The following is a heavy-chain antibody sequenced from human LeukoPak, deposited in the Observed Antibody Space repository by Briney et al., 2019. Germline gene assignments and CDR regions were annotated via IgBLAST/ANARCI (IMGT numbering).Heavy chain of an antibody. J-gene: IGHJ4*02. CDR3: ARGRDGYMYYFDY. V-gene: IGHV1-46*01. CDR1: GYSFTDYY. CDR2: INPSGGST. D-gene: IGHD5-24*01. Sequence: GASVKVSCKASGYSFTDYYLHWVRQAPGQGLEWMGIINPSGGSTSYAQKFQGRVTMTRDMSTSTVYMELSSLRSEDTAVYYCARGRDGYMYYFDYWGQGTLVTVSS.